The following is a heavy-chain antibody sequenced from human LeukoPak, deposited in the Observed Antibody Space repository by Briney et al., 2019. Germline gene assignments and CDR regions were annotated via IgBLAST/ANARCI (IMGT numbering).Heavy chain of an antibody. CDR2: IRYDGSNK. Sequence: SGGFLRFSCAASGFTFSSYGMHWVRQAPGKGLEWVAFIRYDGSNKYYADSVKGRFTISRDNSKNTLYLQMNSLRAEGTAVYYCAKDNYYGSGTNDYWGQGALVTVSS. CDR1: GFTFSSYG. J-gene: IGHJ4*02. V-gene: IGHV3-30*02. D-gene: IGHD3-10*01. CDR3: AKDNYYGSGTNDY.